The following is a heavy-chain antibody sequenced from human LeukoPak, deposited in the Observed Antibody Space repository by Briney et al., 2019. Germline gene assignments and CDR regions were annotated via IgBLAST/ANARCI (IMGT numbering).Heavy chain of an antibody. CDR2: ISGSGGSI. CDR3: AKGGDGYNYYFDY. V-gene: IGHV3-23*01. J-gene: IGHJ4*02. Sequence: GGSLRLSCAASGVTLSSYAMSWARQAPGKGLEWVSGISGSGGSIRYADSVKGRFIISRDNSKNTLYLQMNSLRAEDTAVYYCAKGGDGYNYYFDYWGQETLVTVSS. CDR1: GVTLSSYA. D-gene: IGHD5-24*01.